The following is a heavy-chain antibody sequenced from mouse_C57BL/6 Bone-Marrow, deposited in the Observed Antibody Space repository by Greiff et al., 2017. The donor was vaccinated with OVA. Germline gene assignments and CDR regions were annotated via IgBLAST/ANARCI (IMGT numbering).Heavy chain of an antibody. CDR3: AYEFAY. V-gene: IGHV3-6*01. CDR2: ISYDGSN. J-gene: IGHJ3*01. Sequence: VQLQQSGPGLVKPSQSLSLTCSVTGYSITSGYYWNWIRQFPGNKLEWMGYISYDGSNNYNPSLKNRISITRDTSKNQFFLKLNSVTTEDTATYCCAYEFAYWGQGTLVTVSA. D-gene: IGHD1-1*01. CDR1: GYSITSGYY.